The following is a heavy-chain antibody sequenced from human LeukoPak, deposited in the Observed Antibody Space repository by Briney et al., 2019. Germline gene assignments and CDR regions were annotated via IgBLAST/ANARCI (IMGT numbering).Heavy chain of an antibody. Sequence: SQTLSLTCTVSGGSISSGSYYWSWIRQPAGKGLEWIGRIYTSGSTNYNPSLESRVTISVDTSKNQFSLKLSSVTAADTAVYYCARDRYGGADYWGQGTLVTVSS. J-gene: IGHJ4*02. D-gene: IGHD2-21*01. CDR2: IYTSGST. CDR1: GGSISSGSYY. V-gene: IGHV4-61*02. CDR3: ARDRYGGADY.